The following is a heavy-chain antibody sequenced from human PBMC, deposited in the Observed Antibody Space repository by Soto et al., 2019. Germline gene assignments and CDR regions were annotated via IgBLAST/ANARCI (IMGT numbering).Heavy chain of an antibody. CDR2: ISGSGGST. V-gene: IGHV3-23*01. CDR1: GFTFSSYA. J-gene: IGHJ5*02. D-gene: IGHD3-3*01. Sequence: GGSLRLSCAASGFTFSSYAMSWVRQAPGKGLEWVSAISGSGGSTYYADSAKGRFTISRDNSKNTLYLQMNSLRAEDTAVYYCAKDSDFWSGYYLFDPWGQGTLVTVSS. CDR3: AKDSDFWSGYYLFDP.